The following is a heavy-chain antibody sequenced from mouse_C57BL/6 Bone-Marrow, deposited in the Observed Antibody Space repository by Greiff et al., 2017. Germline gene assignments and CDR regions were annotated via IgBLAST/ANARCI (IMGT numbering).Heavy chain of an antibody. D-gene: IGHD1-1*01. V-gene: IGHV1-76*01. CDR3: ARTLITTVVATPYAMDY. Sequence: QVQLQQSGAELVRPGASVKLSCKASGYTFTDYYINWVKQRPGQGLEWIARIYPGSGNTYYNEKFKGKATLTAEKSSSTAYMQLSSLTSEDSAVYFCARTLITTVVATPYAMDYWGQGTSVTVSS. CDR1: GYTFTDYY. CDR2: IYPGSGNT. J-gene: IGHJ4*01.